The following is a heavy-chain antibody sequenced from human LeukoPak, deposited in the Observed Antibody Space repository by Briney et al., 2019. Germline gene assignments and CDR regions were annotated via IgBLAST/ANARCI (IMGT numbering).Heavy chain of an antibody. CDR3: ASGWALS. J-gene: IGHJ5*02. CDR2: TYYRSEWHT. V-gene: IGHV6-1*01. CDR1: EDSVSNKNAA. Sequence: SQTLSLTCAVSEDSVSNKNAAWNWIRQSPSRGLEWLGRTYYRSEWHTDYAFSVKGRITINADTSKNQFSLQLGYVTPEDTAVYYCASGWALSWGQGTLVTVSS. D-gene: IGHD1-26*01.